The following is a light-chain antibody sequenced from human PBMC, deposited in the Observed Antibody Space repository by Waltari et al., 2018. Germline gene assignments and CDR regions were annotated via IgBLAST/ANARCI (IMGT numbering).Light chain of an antibody. V-gene: IGKV3-15*01. CDR2: GAS. Sequence: EIVMTHSPATLSVSPGERATLSCRASQSVSSNLAWYQQKPGQAPRLLIYGASTRATGIPARFSGSGSGTEFTLTISSLQSEDFAVYYCQQYNNWLPYTFGQGTKLEIK. CDR3: QQYNNWLPYT. CDR1: QSVSSN. J-gene: IGKJ2*01.